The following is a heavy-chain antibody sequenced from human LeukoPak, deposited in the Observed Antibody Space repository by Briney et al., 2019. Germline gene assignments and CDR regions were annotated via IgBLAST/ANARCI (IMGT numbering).Heavy chain of an antibody. J-gene: IGHJ5*02. CDR1: GDSVSSNSAA. CDR2: TYYRSKWYN. D-gene: IGHD3-3*01. V-gene: IGHV6-1*01. CDR3: ARQEYDFWSASAEGGFDP. Sequence: SQTLSLTCAISGDSVSSNSAAWNWIRQSPSRGLEWLGRTYYRSKWYNDYAVSVKSRITINPDTSKNQFSLKLSSVTAADTAVYYCARQEYDFWSASAEGGFDPWGQGTLVTVSS.